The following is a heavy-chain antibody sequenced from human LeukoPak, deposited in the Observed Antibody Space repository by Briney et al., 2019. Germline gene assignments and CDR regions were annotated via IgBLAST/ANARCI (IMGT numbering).Heavy chain of an antibody. Sequence: GASVKVSCKASGYTFTSYGISWVRQAPGQGLEWMGWISAYNGNTNYAQKLQGRVTMTTDTSTSTAYMELRSLRSDDTAVYYCARDLRLRYFDWTNNWFDPWGQGTLVTVSS. J-gene: IGHJ5*02. CDR3: ARDLRLRYFDWTNNWFDP. CDR2: ISAYNGNT. CDR1: GYTFTSYG. D-gene: IGHD3-9*01. V-gene: IGHV1-18*01.